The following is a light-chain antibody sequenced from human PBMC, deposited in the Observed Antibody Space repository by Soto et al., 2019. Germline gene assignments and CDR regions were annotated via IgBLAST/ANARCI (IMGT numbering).Light chain of an antibody. V-gene: IGKV3-11*01. CDR3: HNRGRWPRVS. CDR1: QNVGLS. J-gene: IGKJ4*01. CDR2: TAS. Sequence: EMVLTQYPATLSLSPGESASLSCRASQNVGLSFACYQQTSGQPPRLLIHTASSTATAIPARFSGRESRTAYTLTIRSPEPEDSVVFYCHNRGRWPRVSYGGGI.